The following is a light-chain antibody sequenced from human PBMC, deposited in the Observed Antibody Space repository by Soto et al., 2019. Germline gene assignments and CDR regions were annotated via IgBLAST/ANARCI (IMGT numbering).Light chain of an antibody. CDR1: QTVRNNY. Sequence: EFVLTQSPGTLSLSPGERATLSCRASQTVRNNYLGWYQQKPGQAPRLLIYDASSRATGIPDRFSGGGSGTDFTLTISRLEPEDFAVYYCQQCSSYPLTFGGGTKVEIK. V-gene: IGKV3-20*01. CDR2: DAS. J-gene: IGKJ4*01. CDR3: QQCSSYPLT.